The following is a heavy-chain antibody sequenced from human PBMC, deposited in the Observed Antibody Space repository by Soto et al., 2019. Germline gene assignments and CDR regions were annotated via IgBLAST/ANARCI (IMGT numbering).Heavy chain of an antibody. Sequence: SETLSLTCAGYGGTFSGYYWRWIRQPPGKGLEWIGEINHSGGTNYNPSLKSRVTISVDTSKNQFSLKLSSVTAADTAVYYCAGRYGGVVYFCGQGSLVIVSS. J-gene: IGHJ4*02. V-gene: IGHV4-34*08. CDR1: GGTFSGYY. CDR2: INHSGGT. D-gene: IGHD2-15*01. CDR3: AGRYGGVVYF.